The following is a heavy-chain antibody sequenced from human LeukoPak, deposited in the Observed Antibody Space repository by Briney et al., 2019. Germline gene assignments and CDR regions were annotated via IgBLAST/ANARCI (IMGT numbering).Heavy chain of an antibody. J-gene: IGHJ3*02. CDR2: ISYDGSEE. Sequence: GRSLRLSCAASGFTFSSYAVHWVRQPPGKGLEWVTIISYDGSEEYYADSVKGRFTISRDNSKNTLYLQMNSLRAEDTAVYYCARDQFYAFDIWGQGTMVTVSS. CDR1: GFTFSSYA. V-gene: IGHV3-30-3*01. CDR3: ARDQFYAFDI.